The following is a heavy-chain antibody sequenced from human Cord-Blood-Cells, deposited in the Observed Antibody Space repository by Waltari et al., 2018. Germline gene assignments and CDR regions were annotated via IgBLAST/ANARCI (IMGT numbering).Heavy chain of an antibody. CDR3: ARVSLVTAGDY. V-gene: IGHV4-34*01. J-gene: IGHJ4*02. Sequence: QVQLQQWGAGLLKPSETLSPTCAVYGGSFSGYYWSWIRQPPGKGLGWIGEIDHSGSTNYYPSLKSRVTISVDTSKNQFSLKLSSVTAADTAVYYCARVSLVTAGDYWGQGTLVTVSS. CDR1: GGSFSGYY. CDR2: IDHSGST. D-gene: IGHD2-21*02.